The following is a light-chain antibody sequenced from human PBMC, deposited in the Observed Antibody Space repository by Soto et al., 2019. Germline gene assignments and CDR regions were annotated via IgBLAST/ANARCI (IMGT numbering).Light chain of an antibody. J-gene: IGKJ4*01. CDR3: QQYDNLPLT. V-gene: IGKV1-33*01. CDR2: DAS. CDR1: QDISNY. Sequence: DIQMTQSHSSLLPPVETEVPIPCKRSQDISNYLNWYQQKPGKAPKLLIYDASNLETGVPSRFSGSGSGTDFTFTISSLQPEDIATYYCQQYDNLPLTFGGGTKVDIK.